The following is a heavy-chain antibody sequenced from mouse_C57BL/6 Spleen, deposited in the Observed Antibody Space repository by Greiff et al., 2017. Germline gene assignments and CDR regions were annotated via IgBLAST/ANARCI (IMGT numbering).Heavy chain of an antibody. CDR1: GYTFTSYW. V-gene: IGHV1-53*01. J-gene: IGHJ3*01. Sequence: QVQLQQPGTELVKPAASVTLSCKASGYTFTSYWMHWVKQRPGQGLEWIGNINPSNGGTNYNEKFKSKATLTVDKSSITAYMQLISLTSEDSAVYYCAIYYDYDGSFAYWGQGTLVTVSA. CDR3: AIYYDYDGSFAY. D-gene: IGHD2-4*01. CDR2: INPSNGGT.